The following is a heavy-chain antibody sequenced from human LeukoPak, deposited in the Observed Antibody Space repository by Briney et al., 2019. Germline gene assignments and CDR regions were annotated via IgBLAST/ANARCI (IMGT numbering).Heavy chain of an antibody. CDR1: GFTFSSYA. D-gene: IGHD3-16*01. CDR2: ISYDGSNK. J-gene: IGHJ5*02. CDR3: ARAGETYWFDP. Sequence: GGSLRLSCAASGFTFSSYAMSWVRQAPGKGLEWVAVISYDGSNKYYADSVKGRFTISRDNSKNTLYLQMNSLRAEDTAVYYCARAGETYWFDPWGQGTLVTVSS. V-gene: IGHV3-30-3*01.